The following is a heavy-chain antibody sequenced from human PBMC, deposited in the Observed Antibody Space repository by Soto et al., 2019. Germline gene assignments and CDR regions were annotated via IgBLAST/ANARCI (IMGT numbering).Heavy chain of an antibody. V-gene: IGHV3-23*01. CDR2: ISGSGGST. D-gene: IGHD6-13*01. CDR3: SNYLSTIAAAGTAAYY. J-gene: IGHJ4*02. Sequence: EVQLLESGGGLVQPGGSLRLSCAASGFTFSSYAMSWVRQAPGKGLEWVSAISGSGGSTYYADSVKGRFTISRDNSKNTLYLQMNSLRAEDTAVYYCSNYLSTIAAAGTAAYYWGQGTLVTVSS. CDR1: GFTFSSYA.